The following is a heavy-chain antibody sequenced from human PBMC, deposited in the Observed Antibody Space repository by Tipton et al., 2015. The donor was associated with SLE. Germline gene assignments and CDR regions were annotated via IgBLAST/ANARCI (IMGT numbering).Heavy chain of an antibody. Sequence: LRLSCTVSGDSMNGYYWSWIRQPPGKGLEWIGYIYHSGITNYNPSLKSRVTISVDTSKYQFSLTLSSVTAADTAVYYCARGFGGSYGDFWGQGTPVTVSS. CDR3: ARGFGGSYGDF. J-gene: IGHJ4*02. CDR1: GDSMNGYY. CDR2: IYHSGIT. D-gene: IGHD1-26*01. V-gene: IGHV4-59*12.